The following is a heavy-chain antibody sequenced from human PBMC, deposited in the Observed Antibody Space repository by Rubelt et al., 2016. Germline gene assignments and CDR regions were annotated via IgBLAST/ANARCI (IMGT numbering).Heavy chain of an antibody. CDR3: ARLERYDFWSGYGAGDY. D-gene: IGHD3-3*01. J-gene: IGHJ4*02. Sequence: PGGSLRLSCAASGFTFSSYSMNWVRQAPGKGLEWVSPISSSSSYIYYADSVKGRFTISRDNAKNSLYLQMNSLRAEDTAVYYCARLERYDFWSGYGAGDYWGQGTLVTVSS. CDR2: ISSSSSYI. CDR1: GFTFSSYS. V-gene: IGHV3-21*01.